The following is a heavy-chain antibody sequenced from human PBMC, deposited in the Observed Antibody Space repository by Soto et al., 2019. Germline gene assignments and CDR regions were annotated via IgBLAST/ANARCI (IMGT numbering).Heavy chain of an antibody. J-gene: IGHJ6*02. CDR2: INPSGDKR. CDR1: GFTFSSYA. Sequence: GGSLRLSCAASGFTFSSYAMSWVRQAPGKGLEWVSGINPSGDKRSYIGSVKGRFTVSRDNSKNTLYLQMNSLRAEDTAVYYCARDRFLEWLLDYYYYGMDVWGQGTTVTVSS. V-gene: IGHV3-23*01. D-gene: IGHD3-3*01. CDR3: ARDRFLEWLLDYYYYGMDV.